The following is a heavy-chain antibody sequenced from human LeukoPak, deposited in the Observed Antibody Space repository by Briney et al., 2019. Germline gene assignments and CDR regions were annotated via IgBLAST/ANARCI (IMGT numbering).Heavy chain of an antibody. J-gene: IGHJ6*02. CDR2: IIPIFGTA. CDR1: GGTFSSYA. D-gene: IGHD3-10*02. Sequence: GASVKVSCKASGGTFSSYAISWVRQAPGQGLEWMGGIIPIFGTANYAQKFQGRVTITADESTSTAYMELSSLGSEDTAVYYCARAASVFLDYYYGMDVWGQGTTVTVSS. V-gene: IGHV1-69*13. CDR3: ARAASVFLDYYYGMDV.